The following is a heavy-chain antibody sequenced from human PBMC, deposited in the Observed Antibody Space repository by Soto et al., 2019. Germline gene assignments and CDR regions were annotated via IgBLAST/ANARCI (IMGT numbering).Heavy chain of an antibody. Sequence: QITLKESGPTLVKPTQTLTLTCTFSGFSLSTSGVGVGWIRQPPGKALEWLALIYWDDDKRYSPSLKSRLTITTDTSKNQVVLTMTNMDPVDTATYYCAHRPYYYDSSGFDCWGQGTLVTVSS. CDR3: AHRPYYYDSSGFDC. D-gene: IGHD3-22*01. J-gene: IGHJ4*02. V-gene: IGHV2-5*02. CDR2: IYWDDDK. CDR1: GFSLSTSGVG.